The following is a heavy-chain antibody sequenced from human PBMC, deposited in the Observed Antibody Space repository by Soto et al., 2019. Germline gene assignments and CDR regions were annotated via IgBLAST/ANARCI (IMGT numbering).Heavy chain of an antibody. V-gene: IGHV4-61*01. D-gene: IGHD3-22*01. CDR1: VGSFISVSYY. CDR2: IYYSGST. Sequence: SEARSLTCTFSVGSFISVSYYWSWVRQPPGKGLEWIGYIYYSGSTNYNPSLKSRVTISVDTSKNQFSLKLSSVTAADTAVYYCARGGYYDSSGYYSIWGQGTLVTVSS. J-gene: IGHJ4*02. CDR3: ARGGYYDSSGYYSI.